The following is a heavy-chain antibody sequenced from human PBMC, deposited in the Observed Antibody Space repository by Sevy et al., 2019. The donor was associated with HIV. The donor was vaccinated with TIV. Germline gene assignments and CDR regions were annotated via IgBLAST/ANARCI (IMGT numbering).Heavy chain of an antibody. CDR3: SRDRGPAAISDAFDI. CDR2: LIPIFRTS. CDR1: GGNLHNYG. Sequence: ASVKVSCKASGGNLHNYGINWVRQAPGQGLEWKGGLIPIFRTSTYAQNFRGRITFAADEATSTFYLEMSSLRADDTAVYYCSRDRGPAAISDAFDIWRQGTMVTVSS. J-gene: IGHJ3*02. V-gene: IGHV1-69*13. D-gene: IGHD2-2*02.